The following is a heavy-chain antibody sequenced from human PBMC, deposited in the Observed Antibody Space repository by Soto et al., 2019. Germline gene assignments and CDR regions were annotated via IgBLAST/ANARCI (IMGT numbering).Heavy chain of an antibody. V-gene: IGHV1-46*01. CDR2: INPSGGST. D-gene: IGHD1-26*01. J-gene: IGHJ5*02. CDR3: ARDAWDQWES. CDR1: GYTFTDYY. Sequence: GASMKVSCKASGYTFTDYYMHWVRQAPGQRLEWMGWINPSGGSTSYAQKFQGRVTMTRDTSKSTVYMELSSLSSEDTAVYYCARDAWDQWESWGQGTLVTVSS.